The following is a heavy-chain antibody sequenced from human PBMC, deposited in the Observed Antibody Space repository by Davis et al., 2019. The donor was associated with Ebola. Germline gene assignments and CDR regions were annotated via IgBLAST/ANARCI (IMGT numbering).Heavy chain of an antibody. D-gene: IGHD2-15*01. CDR2: INPSGGST. J-gene: IGHJ4*02. Sequence: ASVTVSCKASGYTFTSYHIYWVRKAPGQGLEWMGIINPSGGSTNYAQKFQGRVTMTRDTSTSTVYMELSSLRSEDTAVYYCTKMGGSCSGGDCHTDSWGQGTLVTVSS. CDR3: TKMGGSCSGGDCHTDS. V-gene: IGHV1-46*01. CDR1: GYTFTSYH.